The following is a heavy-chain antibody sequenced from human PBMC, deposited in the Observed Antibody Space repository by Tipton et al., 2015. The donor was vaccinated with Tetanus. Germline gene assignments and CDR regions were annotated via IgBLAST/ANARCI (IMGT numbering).Heavy chain of an antibody. CDR2: IYPGDSDT. D-gene: IGHD2-15*01. J-gene: IGHJ5*02. CDR3: ARHKERGGSPSNWFDP. CDR1: GYSFTNYW. Sequence: MQLVQSGAVVKKPGESLKISCKASGYSFTNYWIGWVRQTPGKGLEWMGVIYPGDSDTQYSPSFQGQVTISADKSISTAYLQWNSLKTSDSAIHYCARHKERGGSPSNWFDPWGQGTLVTVSS. V-gene: IGHV5-51*01.